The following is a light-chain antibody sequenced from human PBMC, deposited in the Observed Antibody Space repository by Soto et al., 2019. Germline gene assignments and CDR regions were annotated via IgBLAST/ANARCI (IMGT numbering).Light chain of an antibody. V-gene: IGKV3-20*01. CDR1: QSVDSSF. CDR2: GAS. Sequence: EIVFTQSPGTLSLSPGERATLSCRASQSVDSSFLAWYQQKPGQAPSLLMYGASIRATGFPDRFSGSGSGTDFTLSIRRLEPEDFAVYYCQQYDSSRTFGQGTEVEMK. CDR3: QQYDSSRT. J-gene: IGKJ1*01.